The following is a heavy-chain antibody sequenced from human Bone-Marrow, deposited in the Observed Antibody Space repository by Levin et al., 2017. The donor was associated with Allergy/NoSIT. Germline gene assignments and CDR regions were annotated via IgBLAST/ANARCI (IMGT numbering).Heavy chain of an antibody. CDR2: ISYDGTNT. CDR3: ARASRWLQLGCDY. J-gene: IGHJ4*02. D-gene: IGHD5-24*01. CDR1: GFSFSSYA. Sequence: GGSLRLSRAASGFSFSSYAMHWVRQAPGKGLEWVAVISYDGTNTYYADTVKGRFTISRDNSKNTLSLQMNSLRAEDTAVYYCARASRWLQLGCDYWGQGILVTVSS. V-gene: IGHV3-30*04.